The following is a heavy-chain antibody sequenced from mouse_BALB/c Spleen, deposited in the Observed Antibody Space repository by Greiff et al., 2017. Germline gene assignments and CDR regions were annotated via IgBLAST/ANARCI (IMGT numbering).Heavy chain of an antibody. V-gene: IGHV5-17*02. D-gene: IGHD3-1*01. CDR3: ARSGSSGYRSYAMDY. CDR1: GFTFSSFG. CDR2: ISSGSSTI. J-gene: IGHJ4*01. Sequence: EVQVVESGGGLVQPGGSRKLSCAASGFTFSSFGMHWVRQAPEKGLEWVAYISSGSSTIYYADTVKGRFTISRDNPKNTLFLQMTSLRSEDTAMYYCARSGSSGYRSYAMDYWGQGTSVTVSS.